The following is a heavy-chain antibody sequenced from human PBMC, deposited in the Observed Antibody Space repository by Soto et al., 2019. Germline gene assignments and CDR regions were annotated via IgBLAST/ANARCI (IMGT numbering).Heavy chain of an antibody. Sequence: SVKVSFKASGFTFTSSAVQWVRQARGQRLEWIGWIVVGSGNTNYAQKFQERVTITRDMSTSTAYMELSSLRSEDTAVYYCAADCTNGVCYNANHYYYYGMDVWGQGTTVTVSS. D-gene: IGHD2-8*01. CDR1: GFTFTSSA. CDR2: IVVGSGNT. J-gene: IGHJ6*02. V-gene: IGHV1-58*01. CDR3: AADCTNGVCYNANHYYYYGMDV.